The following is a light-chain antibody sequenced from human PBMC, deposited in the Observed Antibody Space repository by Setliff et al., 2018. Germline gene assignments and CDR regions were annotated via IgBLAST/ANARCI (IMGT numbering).Light chain of an antibody. CDR2: EVS. V-gene: IGLV2-14*01. CDR1: SSDVGYYNY. CDR3: SSYTSSSTRV. J-gene: IGLJ1*01. Sequence: LTQPASVSGSPGQSITISCTGTSSDVGYYNYVSWYQQHPGKAPRLMIYEVSNRPSGVSNRFSGSKSGNTASLTISGLQAEDEADYYCSSYTSSSTRVFGTGTKGTVL.